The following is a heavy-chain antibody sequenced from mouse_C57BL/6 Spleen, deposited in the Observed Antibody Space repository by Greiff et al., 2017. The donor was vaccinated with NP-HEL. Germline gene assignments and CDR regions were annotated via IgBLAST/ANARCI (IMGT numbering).Heavy chain of an antibody. CDR2: FQPYNDDT. D-gene: IGHD2-4*01. CDR3: ARRHYDYDWFAY. V-gene: IGHV1-47*01. J-gene: IGHJ3*01. CDR1: GYTFTTYP. Sequence: QVQLLQSGAELVKPGASVKMSCKASGYTFTTYPIEWMKQNHGKSLEWIGNFQPYNDDTKYNEKFKGKATLTVEKSSSTVYLELSRLTSVDSAVYYCARRHYDYDWFAYWGQGTLVTVSA.